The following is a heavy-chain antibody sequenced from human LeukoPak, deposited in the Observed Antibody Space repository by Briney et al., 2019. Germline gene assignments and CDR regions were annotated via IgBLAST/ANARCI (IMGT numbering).Heavy chain of an antibody. V-gene: IGHV4-4*02. CDR1: GGSISSTEW. CDR3: ARLLRGYNFGYDFRSIDY. J-gene: IGHJ4*02. CDR2: IHHSGST. Sequence: PSETLSLTCAVSGGSISSTEWYTWVRQPPGQGLEWIGEIHHSGSTNYNVSLKSRVTISLDKSKNQFSLKLTSVTDAGTAVYYCARLLRGYNFGYDFRSIDYWGQGTLVTVSS. D-gene: IGHD5-18*01.